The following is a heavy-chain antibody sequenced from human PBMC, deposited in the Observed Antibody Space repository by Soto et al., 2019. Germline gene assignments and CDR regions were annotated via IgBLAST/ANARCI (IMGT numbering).Heavy chain of an antibody. Sequence: PSETLSLTCTVSGGSISSGGYYWSWIRQHPGKGLEWIGYIYYSGSTYYNPSLKSRVTISVDTSKNQFSLKLSSVTAADTAVYYCARDVSVSDNWFDPWGQGTLVTVSS. CDR2: IYYSGST. V-gene: IGHV4-31*03. D-gene: IGHD6-25*01. J-gene: IGHJ5*02. CDR3: ARDVSVSDNWFDP. CDR1: GGSISSGGYY.